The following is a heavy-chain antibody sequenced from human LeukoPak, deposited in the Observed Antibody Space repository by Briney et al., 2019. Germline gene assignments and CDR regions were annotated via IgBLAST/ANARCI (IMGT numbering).Heavy chain of an antibody. CDR2: ISGSGSST. V-gene: IGHV3-23*01. CDR3: AKVLYGDFDAFDM. Sequence: GGSLRLSCAASGFSVSSYGMSWVRQAPGKGLEWASLISGSGSSTYYADSVKGRFTISRDNSKNTLYLQMNSLRAEDTAVYYCAKVLYGDFDAFDMWGQGTKVTVSS. J-gene: IGHJ3*02. D-gene: IGHD4-17*01. CDR1: GFSVSSYG.